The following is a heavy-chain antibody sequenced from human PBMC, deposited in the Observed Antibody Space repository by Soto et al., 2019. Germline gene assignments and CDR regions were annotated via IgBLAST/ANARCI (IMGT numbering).Heavy chain of an antibody. V-gene: IGHV5-51*01. CDR3: ARRYYYDSSGYPRSDDAFDI. Sequence: GESLKISCKGSGYSFTSYWIGWVPQMPGKGLEWMGIIYPGDSDTRYSPSFQGQVTISADKSISTAYLQWSSLKASDTAMYYCARRYYYDSSGYPRSDDAFDIWGQGTMVTVSS. CDR2: IYPGDSDT. D-gene: IGHD3-22*01. J-gene: IGHJ3*02. CDR1: GYSFTSYW.